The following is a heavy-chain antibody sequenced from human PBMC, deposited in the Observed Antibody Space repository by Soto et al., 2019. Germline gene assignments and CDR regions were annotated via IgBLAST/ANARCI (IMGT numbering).Heavy chain of an antibody. D-gene: IGHD2-15*01. CDR1: GFSFTNYG. CDR3: AKDYWDCSGGGRDPQQNYYFAMDV. Sequence: PGGSLRLSCAVSGFSFTNYGMHWVRQAPGKGLEWVAVISYHGSNKFYADSVKGRFSITRDSSKNTLDLQMTRLRVEDTAVYYCAKDYWDCSGGGRDPQQNYYFAMDVWGQGTTVTVSS. J-gene: IGHJ6*02. CDR2: ISYHGSNK. V-gene: IGHV3-30*18.